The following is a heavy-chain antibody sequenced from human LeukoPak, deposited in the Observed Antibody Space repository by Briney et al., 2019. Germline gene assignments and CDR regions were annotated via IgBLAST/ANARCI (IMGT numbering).Heavy chain of an antibody. V-gene: IGHV4-59*12. Sequence: SETLSLTCTVSGGSISSYYWSWIRQPPGKGLEWIGYIYYSGSTNYNPSLKSRVTMSVDTSKNQFSLKLSSVTAADTAVYYCARVFCSSTSCYSFYFDYWGQGTLVTVSP. D-gene: IGHD2-2*01. CDR1: GGSISSYY. J-gene: IGHJ4*02. CDR3: ARVFCSSTSCYSFYFDY. CDR2: IYYSGST.